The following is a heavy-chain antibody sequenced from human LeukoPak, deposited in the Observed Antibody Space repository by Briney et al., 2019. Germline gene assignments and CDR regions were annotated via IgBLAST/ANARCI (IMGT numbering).Heavy chain of an antibody. CDR3: ARRNMESSSWSGRVWFDP. CDR1: GASITGYY. J-gene: IGHJ5*02. Sequence: SETLSLTCTVSGASITGYYWTWIRQSPGKRPEWLAYVRYTGTPNYNPSLKSRVTISVDTSKNQFSLKLSSVTAADTAVYYCARRNMESSSWSGRVWFDPWGQGTLVTVSS. V-gene: IGHV4-59*08. CDR2: VRYTGTP. D-gene: IGHD6-13*01.